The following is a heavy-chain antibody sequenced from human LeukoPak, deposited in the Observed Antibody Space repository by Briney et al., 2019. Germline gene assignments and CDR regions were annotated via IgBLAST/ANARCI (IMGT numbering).Heavy chain of an antibody. D-gene: IGHD3-3*01. Sequence: SETLSLTCTVSGGSISSYYWSWIRQPPGKGLEWIGYIYYSGSTNYNPSLKSRVTISVDTSKNQFSLKLSSVTAADTAVYYCARAPPYYDFWSGYSVAAFDIWGQGTMVTVSS. CDR3: ARAPPYYDFWSGYSVAAFDI. J-gene: IGHJ3*02. CDR2: IYYSGST. V-gene: IGHV4-59*08. CDR1: GGSISSYY.